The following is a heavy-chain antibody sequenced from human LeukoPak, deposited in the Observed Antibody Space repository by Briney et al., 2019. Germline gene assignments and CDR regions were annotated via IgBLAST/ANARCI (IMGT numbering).Heavy chain of an antibody. J-gene: IGHJ6*02. D-gene: IGHD2-2*01. Sequence: ASVKVSCKASGYTFTSYGISWVRQAPGQGLEWMGWISAYNGNTNYAQKLQGRVTMTTDTSTSTAYMELRSLRSDDTAVHYCARDPLGYCSSTSCPQYYYYGMDVWGQGTTVTVSS. CDR1: GYTFTSYG. CDR2: ISAYNGNT. V-gene: IGHV1-18*01. CDR3: ARDPLGYCSSTSCPQYYYYGMDV.